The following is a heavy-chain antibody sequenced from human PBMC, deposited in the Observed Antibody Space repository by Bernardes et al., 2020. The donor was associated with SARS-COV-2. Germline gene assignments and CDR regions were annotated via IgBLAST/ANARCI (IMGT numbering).Heavy chain of an antibody. CDR1: GFIFTTSS. D-gene: IGHD2-15*01. CDR3: ARGWRENSFDY. CDR2: ISSGGDTI. Sequence: VGSLLLSCVGSGFIFTTSSMSWVRQAPGTGLEWLLFISSGGDTIHDADSVRGRFTVSRDDAKNSVYLQMNSLRAEDTAVYYCARGWRENSFDYWGQGALVTVSS. J-gene: IGHJ4*02. V-gene: IGHV3-48*01.